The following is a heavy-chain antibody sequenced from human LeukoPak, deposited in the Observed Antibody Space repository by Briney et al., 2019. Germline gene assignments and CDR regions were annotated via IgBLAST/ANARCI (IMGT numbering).Heavy chain of an antibody. D-gene: IGHD3-10*01. CDR1: GGSISSSSYY. Sequence: PSETLSLTCTVSGGSISSSSYYWGWIRQPPWKGLEWIGSIYYSGSTYYNPSLKSRVTISVDTSKNQFSLKLSSVTAADTAAYYCARDLPFLWFGELLSPRYYFDYWGQGTLVTVSS. CDR2: IYYSGST. CDR3: ARDLPFLWFGELLSPRYYFDY. J-gene: IGHJ4*02. V-gene: IGHV4-39*07.